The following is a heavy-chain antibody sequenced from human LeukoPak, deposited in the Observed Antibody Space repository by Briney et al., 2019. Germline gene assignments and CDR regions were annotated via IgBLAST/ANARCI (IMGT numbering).Heavy chain of an antibody. Sequence: GESLKISCEGSGYIFTHYWIGWVRQMPGKGLEWVAIIYPGDSETRYSPSFQGQVTISADKSISTAYLQWSSLKASDTAVYYCARRGFGDYWGQGTLVTVSS. J-gene: IGHJ4*02. V-gene: IGHV5-51*01. D-gene: IGHD3-10*01. CDR3: ARRGFGDY. CDR1: GYIFTHYW. CDR2: IYPGDSET.